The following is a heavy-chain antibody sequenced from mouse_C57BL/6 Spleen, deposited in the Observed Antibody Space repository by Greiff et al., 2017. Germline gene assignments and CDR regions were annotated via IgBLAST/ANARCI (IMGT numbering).Heavy chain of an antibody. V-gene: IGHV1-64*01. D-gene: IGHD1-1*01. CDR2: IPPNSGST. J-gene: IGHJ4*01. CDR3: ASPITTVVATPYAMDY. CDR1: GYTFTSYW. Sequence: QVQLQQPGAELVKPGASVKLSCKASGYTFTSYWMHWVKQRPGQGLEWIGLIPPNSGSTNYNEKFKSKATLTVDKSSSTAYMQLSSLTSEDSAVYYCASPITTVVATPYAMDYWGQGTSVTVSS.